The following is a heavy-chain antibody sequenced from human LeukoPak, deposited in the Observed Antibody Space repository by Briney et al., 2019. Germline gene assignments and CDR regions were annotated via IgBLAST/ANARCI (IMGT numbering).Heavy chain of an antibody. D-gene: IGHD4-23*01. J-gene: IGHJ3*02. CDR3: ARGGATVVTDAFDI. CDR2: IGTAGDT. CDR1: GFTFSSYD. Sequence: GGSLRLSCAASGFTFSSYDMHWVRHATGKGLEWVSAIGTAGDTYYPGSVKGRFTISRENAKNSLYLQMNSLRAGDTAVYYCARGGATVVTDAFDIWGQGTMVTVSS. V-gene: IGHV3-13*01.